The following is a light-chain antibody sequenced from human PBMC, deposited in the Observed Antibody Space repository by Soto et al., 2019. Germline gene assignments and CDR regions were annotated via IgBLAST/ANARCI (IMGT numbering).Light chain of an antibody. J-gene: IGLJ1*01. CDR3: SSSTPTRGLV. CDR2: DVS. CDR1: SSDLTYNS. V-gene: IGLV2-14*01. Sequence: QSVLTQPASVSGSLGQSISISCTEDSSDLTYNSVSWYQHHPHKAPKLIIYDVSYRPSGVSTRFSGSQSAGSASLTISGLQAEDEADYYCSSSTPTRGLVFGYGTKVTVL.